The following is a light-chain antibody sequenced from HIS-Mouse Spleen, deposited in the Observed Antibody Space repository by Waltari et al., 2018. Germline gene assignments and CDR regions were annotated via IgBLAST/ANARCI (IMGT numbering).Light chain of an antibody. V-gene: IGLV2-14*03. CDR3: SSYTSSSTLV. Sequence: QSALTQPASVSGSPGQSIPISCTGTSSDGGGYKYVSWYQQHPGKAPKLIIYDVSNRPSGVSNRFSGSKSGNTASLTISGLQAEDEADYYCSSYTSSSTLVFGTGTKVTVL. J-gene: IGLJ1*01. CDR2: DVS. CDR1: SSDGGGYKY.